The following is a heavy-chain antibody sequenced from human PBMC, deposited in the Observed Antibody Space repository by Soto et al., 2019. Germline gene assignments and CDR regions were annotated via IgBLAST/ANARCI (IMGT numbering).Heavy chain of an antibody. CDR3: ASTYDSSGYYSEDSYYYGMDV. D-gene: IGHD3-22*01. J-gene: IGHJ6*02. V-gene: IGHV4-39*01. CDR1: GASLSSISYY. Sequence: SETLSLTCTVSGASLSSISYYWGWIRQPPGKGLEWVGSIFFTGNIYYNPSLKSRVTISVDTSRNQFPLMVNSVTAADTAVYYCASTYDSSGYYSEDSYYYGMDVWGQGTTVTVSS. CDR2: IFFTGNI.